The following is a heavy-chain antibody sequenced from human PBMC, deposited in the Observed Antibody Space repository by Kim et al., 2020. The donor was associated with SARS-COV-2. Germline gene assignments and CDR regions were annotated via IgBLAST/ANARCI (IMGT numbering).Heavy chain of an antibody. CDR3: ARIGHYDFWSGYYPLNYYYYGMDV. J-gene: IGHJ6*02. V-gene: IGHV3-21*01. D-gene: IGHD3-3*01. CDR1: GFTFSSYS. CDR2: ISSSSYI. Sequence: GGSLRLSCAASGFTFSSYSMNWVRQAPGKGLEWVSSISSSSYIYYADSVKGRFTISRDNAKNSLYLQMNSLRAEDTAVYYCARIGHYDFWSGYYPLNYYYYGMDVWGQGTTVTVSS.